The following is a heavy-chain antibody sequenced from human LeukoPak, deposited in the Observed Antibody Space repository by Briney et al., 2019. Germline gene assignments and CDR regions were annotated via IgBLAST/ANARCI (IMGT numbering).Heavy chain of an antibody. CDR2: IYHSGST. Sequence: SLXCTVXXGSXSSXGYYWSWIRQPPGKGXXWIGYIYHSGSTYYNPSLKSRVTISVDRSKNQFSLKLSSVTAADTAVYYCARGTMTTVTTDYYYYMDVWGKGTTVTVSS. D-gene: IGHD4-11*01. J-gene: IGHJ6*03. CDR3: ARGTMTTVTTDYYYYMDV. V-gene: IGHV4-30-2*01. CDR1: XGSXSSXGYY.